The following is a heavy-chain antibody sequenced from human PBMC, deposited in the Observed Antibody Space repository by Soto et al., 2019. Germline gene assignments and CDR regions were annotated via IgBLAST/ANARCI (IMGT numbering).Heavy chain of an antibody. D-gene: IGHD2-15*01. J-gene: IGHJ5*02. CDR1: GYTFTGYY. V-gene: IGHV1-2*04. Sequence: ASVKVSCKASGYTFTGYYMHWVRQAPGQGLEWMGWINPNSGGTNYAQKFQGWVTMTRDTSISTAYMELSRLRSDDTAVYYCAGGGYCSGGSCYNWFDPRGQGTLVTVSS. CDR2: INPNSGGT. CDR3: AGGGYCSGGSCYNWFDP.